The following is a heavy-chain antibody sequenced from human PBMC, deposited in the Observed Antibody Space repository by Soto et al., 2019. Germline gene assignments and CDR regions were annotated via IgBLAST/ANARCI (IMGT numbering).Heavy chain of an antibody. D-gene: IGHD6-19*01. CDR2: ISSSSSYI. CDR3: ARSPGKGSGWYNV. Sequence: EVQLVESGGGLVKPGGSLRLSCAASGFTFSSYSMNWVRQGPGKGLEWVSSISSSSSYIYYADSVKGRFTISRDNAKNSLYLQMNSLRAEDTAVYYCARSPGKGSGWYNVWGQGTTVTVSS. CDR1: GFTFSSYS. V-gene: IGHV3-21*01. J-gene: IGHJ6*02.